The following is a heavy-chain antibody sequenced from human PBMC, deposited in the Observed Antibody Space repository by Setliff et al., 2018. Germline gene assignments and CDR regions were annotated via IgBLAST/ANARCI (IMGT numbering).Heavy chain of an antibody. Sequence: PSETLSLTCTASGGSISSDSDYWSWIRQSAGKGLEWIGRIYASGSTEYSPSLGSRVTISVDTSRNQFSLQLSSVTSADTAIYYCTKGRVGLAARAGYWGQGTLVTVSS. J-gene: IGHJ4*02. CDR2: IYASGST. V-gene: IGHV4-61*02. D-gene: IGHD1-26*01. CDR1: GGSISSDSDY. CDR3: TKGRVGLAARAGY.